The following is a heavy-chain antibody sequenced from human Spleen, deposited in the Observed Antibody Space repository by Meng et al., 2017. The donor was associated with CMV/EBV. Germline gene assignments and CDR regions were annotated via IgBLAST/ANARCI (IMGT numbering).Heavy chain of an antibody. CDR2: FYYSGST. CDR1: SYSISSGYY. CDR3: ARGHAPLGSSWYYFDY. V-gene: IGHV4-38-2*02. J-gene: IGHJ4*02. Sequence: GSLRLSCTVSSYSISSGYYWGWIRQPPGKGLEWIGSFYYSGSTYYNPSLKSRVTISVDTSKNQFSLKLSSVTAADTAVYYCARGHAPLGSSWYYFDYWGQGTLVTVSS. D-gene: IGHD6-13*01.